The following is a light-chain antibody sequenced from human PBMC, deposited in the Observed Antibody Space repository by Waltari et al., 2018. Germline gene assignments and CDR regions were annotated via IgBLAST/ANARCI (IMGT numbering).Light chain of an antibody. CDR3: QQYKYWPRT. V-gene: IGKV3-15*01. CDR2: AAS. Sequence: EVVLTQSPDTLSLPPGERAALSWRASQKVYRNLAWYQQSPGQAPRPLIYAASTRAAGIPGRFSGSESETEFTLTINSLQSEDFAVYYCQQYKYWPRTFGRGTKLEVK. J-gene: IGKJ2*01. CDR1: QKVYRN.